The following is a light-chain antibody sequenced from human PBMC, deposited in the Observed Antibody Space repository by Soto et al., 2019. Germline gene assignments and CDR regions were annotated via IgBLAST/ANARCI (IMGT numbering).Light chain of an antibody. V-gene: IGKV1-5*03. CDR3: QHYNSYSEA. CDR2: KAS. J-gene: IGKJ1*01. Sequence: IHLTQSPSTLSGSLGFRFTITCGASQTISSWLAWYQQKPGKAPKLLIYKASTLKSGVPSRFSGSGSGTEFTLTISSLQPDDFATYYCQHYNSYSEAFGQGTKVDIK. CDR1: QTISSW.